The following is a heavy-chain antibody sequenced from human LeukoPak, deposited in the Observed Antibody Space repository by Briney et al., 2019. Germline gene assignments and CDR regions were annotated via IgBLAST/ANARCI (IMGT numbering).Heavy chain of an antibody. CDR3: ARVVRFTMVRGVVITATNWFDP. D-gene: IGHD3-10*01. J-gene: IGHJ5*02. Sequence: SETLSLTCTVSGFSISSTSYYWGWIRQPPGKVLEWIGSIYYSGSTYDNPSLKSRVTISVDTSNNQFSLKLTSVTAADTAVYYCARVVRFTMVRGVVITATNWFDPWGQGTLVTVSS. CDR1: GFSISSTSYY. CDR2: IYYSGST. V-gene: IGHV4-39*07.